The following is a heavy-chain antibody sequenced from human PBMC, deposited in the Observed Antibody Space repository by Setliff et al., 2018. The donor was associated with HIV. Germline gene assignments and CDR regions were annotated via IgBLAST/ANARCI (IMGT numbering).Heavy chain of an antibody. Sequence: SETLSLTCAVYGGSFSGYYWSWIRQPPGKGLEWIGEINHSGDTNYNPSLKSRVTISVDASERHFSLRMTSTIAADTAIYYCARGVPLLPPNFWGQGTLVTVSS. V-gene: IGHV4-34*01. CDR2: INHSGDT. CDR1: GGSFSGYY. D-gene: IGHD2-15*01. J-gene: IGHJ4*02. CDR3: ARGVPLLPPNF.